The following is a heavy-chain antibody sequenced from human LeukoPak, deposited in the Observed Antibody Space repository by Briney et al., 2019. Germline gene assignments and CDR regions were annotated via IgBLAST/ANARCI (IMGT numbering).Heavy chain of an antibody. D-gene: IGHD2-21*02. V-gene: IGHV1-3*01. CDR3: ARVRHCGGDCISWFDP. CDR1: GYTYTSYA. CDR2: INAGNGNT. Sequence: GASVKVSCKASGYTYTSYAMHWVRQAPGQRLEWMGWINAGNGNTKYSQKFQGRVTITRDTSASTAYMELSSLRSEGTAVYYCARVRHCGGDCISWFDPWGQGTLVTVSS. J-gene: IGHJ5*02.